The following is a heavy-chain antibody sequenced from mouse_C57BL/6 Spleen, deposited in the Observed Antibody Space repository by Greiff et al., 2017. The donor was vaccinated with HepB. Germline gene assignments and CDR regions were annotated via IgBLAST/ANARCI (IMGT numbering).Heavy chain of an antibody. CDR3: AREEAYYFDY. CDR2: IDPSDSET. CDR1: GYTFTSYW. J-gene: IGHJ2*01. Sequence: QVQLQQSGAELVRPGSSVKLSCKASGYTFTSYWMHWVKQRPIQGLEWIGNIDPSDSETHYNQKFKDKATLTVDKSSSTAYMQLSSLTSEDSAVYYCAREEAYYFDYWGQGTTLTVSS. V-gene: IGHV1-52*01. D-gene: IGHD3-2*02.